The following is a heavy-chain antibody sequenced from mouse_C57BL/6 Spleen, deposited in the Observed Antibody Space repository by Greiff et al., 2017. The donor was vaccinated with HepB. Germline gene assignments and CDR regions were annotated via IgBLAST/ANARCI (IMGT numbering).Heavy chain of an antibody. Sequence: EVKLEESGPELVKPGASVKIPCKASGYTFTDYNMDWVKQSHGKSLEWIGDINPNNGGTIYNQKFKGKATLTVDKSSSTAYMELRSLTSEDTAVYYCARRSYYGNWYFDVWGTGTTVTVSS. CDR1: GYTFTDYN. D-gene: IGHD2-1*01. J-gene: IGHJ1*03. CDR3: ARRSYYGNWYFDV. V-gene: IGHV1-18*01. CDR2: INPNNGGT.